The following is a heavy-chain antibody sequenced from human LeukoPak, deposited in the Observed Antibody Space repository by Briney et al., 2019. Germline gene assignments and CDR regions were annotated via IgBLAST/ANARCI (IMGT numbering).Heavy chain of an antibody. CDR3: ARDLVVVVPAATYFDY. CDR2: ISAYNGNT. J-gene: IGHJ4*02. CDR1: GYTFTSYG. Sequence: ASVKVSCKASGYTFTSYGISWVRQAPGQGLAWMGWISAYNGNTNYAQKLQGRVTMTTDTSTSTAYMELRSLRSDDTAVYYCARDLVVVVPAATYFDYWGQGTLVTVSS. V-gene: IGHV1-18*01. D-gene: IGHD2-2*01.